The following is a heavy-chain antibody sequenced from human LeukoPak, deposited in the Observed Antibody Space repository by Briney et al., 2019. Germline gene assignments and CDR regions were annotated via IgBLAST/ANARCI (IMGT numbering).Heavy chain of an antibody. V-gene: IGHV4-30-4*08. CDR2: IYYSGST. CDR3: ARDRSITMVRGTDGFDP. D-gene: IGHD3-10*01. J-gene: IGHJ5*02. Sequence: SETLSLTCTVSGGSISSGSYYWSWIRQPPGKGLEWIGYIYYSGSTYYNPSLKSRVTISVDTSKNQFSLKLSSVTAADTAVYYCARDRSITMVRGTDGFDPWGQGTLVTVSS. CDR1: GGSISSGSYY.